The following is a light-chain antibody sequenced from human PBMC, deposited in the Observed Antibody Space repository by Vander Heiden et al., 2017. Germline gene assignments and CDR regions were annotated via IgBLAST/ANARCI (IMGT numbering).Light chain of an antibody. V-gene: IGKV3-20*01. CDR1: QSVSSSY. CDR3: QQYGSSPPST. Sequence: IVLTQSPGTLSLSPGERATLSCRASQSVSSSYLAWYQQKPGQAPRLLIYGASSRATGIPDRFSGSGSGTDFTLTISRLEPEDFAVYYCQQYGSSPPSTFGHGTKVDIK. J-gene: IGKJ3*01. CDR2: GAS.